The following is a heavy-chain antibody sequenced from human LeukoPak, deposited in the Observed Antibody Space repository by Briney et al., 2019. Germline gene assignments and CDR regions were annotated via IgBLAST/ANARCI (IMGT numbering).Heavy chain of an antibody. D-gene: IGHD2/OR15-2a*01. V-gene: IGHV3-66*01. CDR1: GFTVSSNY. CDR3: ARSMGPPYYYGMDV. Sequence: QPGGSLRLSCAASGFTVSSNYMSWVRQAPGKGLEWVSVIYSGGSTYYADSVKGRFTISRDNSKNTLYLQMNSLRAEDTAVYYCARSMGPPYYYGMDVWGQGTTVTVSS. CDR2: IYSGGST. J-gene: IGHJ6*02.